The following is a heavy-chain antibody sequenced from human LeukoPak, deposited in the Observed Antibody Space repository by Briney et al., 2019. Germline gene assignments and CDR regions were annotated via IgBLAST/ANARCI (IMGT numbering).Heavy chain of an antibody. CDR2: IYTSGST. J-gene: IGHJ4*02. CDR3: ASVVGATRGY. CDR1: GGSISSYY. V-gene: IGHV4-4*09. D-gene: IGHD1-26*01. Sequence: SETLSLTCTVSGGSISSYYWSWIRQPPGKGLEWIGYIYTSGSTNYNPSLKSRVTISVDTSKNQFSLKLSSVTAADTAVYYCASVVGATRGYWGQGTLVTVSS.